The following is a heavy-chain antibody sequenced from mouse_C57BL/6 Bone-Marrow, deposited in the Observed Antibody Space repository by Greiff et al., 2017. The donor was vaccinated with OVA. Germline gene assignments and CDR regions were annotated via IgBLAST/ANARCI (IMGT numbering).Heavy chain of an antibody. D-gene: IGHD1-1*01. CDR1: GFNIKDDY. Sequence: EVQLQQSGAELVRPGASVKLSCTASGFNIKDDYMHWVKQRPEQGLEWIGWIDPENGDTEYASKFQGKATITADKSSNTAYLQLSSLTSEDTAVYYCTTHGSSYVDAMDYWGQGTSVTVSS. CDR3: TTHGSSYVDAMDY. V-gene: IGHV14-4*01. J-gene: IGHJ4*01. CDR2: IDPENGDT.